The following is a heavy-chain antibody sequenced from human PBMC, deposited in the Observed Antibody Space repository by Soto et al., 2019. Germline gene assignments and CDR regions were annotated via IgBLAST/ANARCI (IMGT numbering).Heavy chain of an antibody. D-gene: IGHD6-13*01. V-gene: IGHV1-69*12. CDR2: IIPIFGTA. J-gene: IGHJ6*02. Sequence: QVQLVQSGAEVKKPGSSVKVSCKASGGTFSSYAISWVRQAPGQGLEWMGGIIPIFGTANYAQKFQGRVTITADESTSTAYMELSSLRSEDTAVYYCARDQEQQLAPYYYYYYGMDVWGQGTTVTVSS. CDR3: ARDQEQQLAPYYYYYYGMDV. CDR1: GGTFSSYA.